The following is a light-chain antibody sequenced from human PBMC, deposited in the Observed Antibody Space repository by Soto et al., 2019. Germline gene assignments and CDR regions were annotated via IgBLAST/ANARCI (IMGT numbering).Light chain of an antibody. J-gene: IGLJ3*02. CDR1: SSDVGGYNY. CDR3: CSYAGTYTQWV. Sequence: QSVLTQPRSVSGSPGQSVTISCTGTSSDVGGYNYVSWYQQHPGKAPKLVIYDVSKRPSGVPDRFSGSKSGNTASLTVSGLQAEYEDDYYCCSYAGTYTQWVFGGGTKLTVL. CDR2: DVS. V-gene: IGLV2-11*01.